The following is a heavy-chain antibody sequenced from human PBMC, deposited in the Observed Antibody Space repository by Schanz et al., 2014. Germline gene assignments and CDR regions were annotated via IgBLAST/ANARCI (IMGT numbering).Heavy chain of an antibody. D-gene: IGHD6-19*01. CDR1: GYTFSDYG. V-gene: IGHV1-2*04. J-gene: IGHJ4*02. CDR2: INPNSGDT. CDR3: ARGGYSSGWYDRDIAHFDY. Sequence: QVQLVQSGDEVKKPGASVKVSCKTSGYTFSDYGITWVRQAPGQGLEWMGWINPNSGDTNYAQKFQGWVTMTRDTSISTAYMELRSLRSDDTAVYYCARGGYSSGWYDRDIAHFDYWGQGTLVTVSS.